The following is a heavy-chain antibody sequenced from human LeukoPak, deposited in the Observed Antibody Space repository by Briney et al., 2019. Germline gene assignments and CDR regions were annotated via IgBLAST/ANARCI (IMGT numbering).Heavy chain of an antibody. CDR3: ASEGLGYMDV. CDR2: MHPNSGNT. J-gene: IGHJ6*03. V-gene: IGHV1-8*01. Sequence: ASVKVSCKASGYTFTSYDINWVRQATGEVLEWMGWMHPNSGNTGYAQKCQGRVTMTRNTSISTAYMELSSLRSEDTAVYYCASEGLGYMDVWGKGTTVTVSS. D-gene: IGHD3/OR15-3a*01. CDR1: GYTFTSYD.